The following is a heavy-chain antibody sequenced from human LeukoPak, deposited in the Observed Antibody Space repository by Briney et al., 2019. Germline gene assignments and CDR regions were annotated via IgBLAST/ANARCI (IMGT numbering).Heavy chain of an antibody. CDR3: ARDLNLGAAAAGSFDY. CDR1: GGSISSSNW. Sequence: SETLSLTCAVSGGSISSSNWWSWVRQPPGKGLEWIGYIYYSGSTYYNPSLKSRVTISVDTSKNQFSLKLSSVTAADTAVYYCARDLNLGAAAAGSFDYWGQGTLVTVSS. D-gene: IGHD6-13*01. J-gene: IGHJ4*02. CDR2: IYYSGST. V-gene: IGHV4-30-4*01.